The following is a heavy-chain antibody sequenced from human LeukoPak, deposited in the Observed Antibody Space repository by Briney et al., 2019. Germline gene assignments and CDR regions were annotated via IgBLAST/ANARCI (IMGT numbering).Heavy chain of an antibody. J-gene: IGHJ4*02. CDR1: GFTFSSYA. CDR3: AKVKVVDFWSGYSAAYYLDY. D-gene: IGHD3-3*01. V-gene: IGHV3-23*01. CDR2: ISGSGGST. Sequence: QSGGSLRPSCAASGFTFSSYAMSWVRQAPGKGLGWVSAISGSGGSTYYADSVKGRFTISRDNSKNTLYLQMNSLRAEDTAVYYCAKVKVVDFWSGYSAAYYLDYWGQGTLVTVSS.